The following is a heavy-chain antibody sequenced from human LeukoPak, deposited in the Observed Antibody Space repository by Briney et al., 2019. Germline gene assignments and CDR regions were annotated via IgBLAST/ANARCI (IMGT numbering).Heavy chain of an antibody. V-gene: IGHV1-69*05. CDR1: GGTFSSYA. CDR3: ARHPRPLGMSGGNYYDY. CDR2: IIPIFGTA. Sequence: SVKVSCKASGGTFSSYAISWVRQAPGQGLEWMGRIIPIFGTANYAQKFQGRVTITTDESTSTAYMELSSLRSEDTAVYYCARHPRPLGMSGGNYYDYWGQGTLVTVSS. J-gene: IGHJ4*02. D-gene: IGHD2-15*01.